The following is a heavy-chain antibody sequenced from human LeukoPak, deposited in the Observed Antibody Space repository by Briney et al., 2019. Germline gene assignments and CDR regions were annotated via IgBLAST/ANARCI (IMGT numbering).Heavy chain of an antibody. Sequence: SETLSVTCAVYCGSFSGYYWSWIRQPPGKGLEWIGEINHSGSTNYNPSLKSRVTISVDTSKNQFSLKLSSVTAADTAVYYCAREWCDSSSPYYFDYWGQGTLVTVSS. V-gene: IGHV4-34*01. D-gene: IGHD3-22*01. CDR3: AREWCDSSSPYYFDY. CDR1: CGSFSGYY. CDR2: INHSGST. J-gene: IGHJ4*02.